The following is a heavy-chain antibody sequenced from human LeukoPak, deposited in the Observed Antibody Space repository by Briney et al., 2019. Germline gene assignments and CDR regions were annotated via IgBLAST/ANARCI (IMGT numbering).Heavy chain of an antibody. V-gene: IGHV3-23*01. CDR2: ISGSGGST. Sequence: GGSLRLPCAASGFTFSSYAMSWVRQAPGKGLEWVSAISGSGGSTYYADSVKGRFTISRDNSKNTLYLQMNSLRAEDTAVYYCAEIIAVAGTRWFDPWGQGTLVTVSS. CDR3: AEIIAVAGTRWFDP. D-gene: IGHD6-19*01. CDR1: GFTFSSYA. J-gene: IGHJ5*02.